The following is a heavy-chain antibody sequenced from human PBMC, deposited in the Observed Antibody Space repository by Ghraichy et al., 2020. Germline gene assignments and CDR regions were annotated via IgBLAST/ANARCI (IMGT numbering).Heavy chain of an antibody. J-gene: IGHJ4*02. Sequence: SVKVSCKASGGTFSSYAISWVRQAPGQGLEWMGGIIPIFGTANYAQKFQGRVTITADESTSTAYMELSSLRSEDTAVYYCARDSTSYYYDSSGREVWDYWGQGTLVTVSS. CDR1: GGTFSSYA. V-gene: IGHV1-69*13. D-gene: IGHD3-22*01. CDR3: ARDSTSYYYDSSGREVWDY. CDR2: IIPIFGTA.